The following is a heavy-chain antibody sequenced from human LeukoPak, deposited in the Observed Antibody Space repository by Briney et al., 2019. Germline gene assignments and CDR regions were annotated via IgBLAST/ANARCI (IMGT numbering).Heavy chain of an antibody. CDR2: IKEDGSGK. J-gene: IGHJ4*02. CDR1: GLTFRSYW. D-gene: IGHD2-15*01. Sequence: PGGSLRLSCAASGLTFRSYWMTWVRQAPGKGLEWVANIKEDGSGKYYVDSVKGRFTISRDNAKNSLYLQMNSLRAEDTAVYYCARDTGCSGGSCYSFYDYWGQGTLVTVFS. V-gene: IGHV3-7*01. CDR3: ARDTGCSGGSCYSFYDY.